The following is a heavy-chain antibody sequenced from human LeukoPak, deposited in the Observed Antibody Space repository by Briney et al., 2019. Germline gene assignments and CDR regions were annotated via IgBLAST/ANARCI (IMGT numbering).Heavy chain of an antibody. J-gene: IGHJ4*02. CDR1: GGSISSGGYY. CDR2: IYYGGST. V-gene: IGHV4-31*03. CDR3: ARDTITGTTHFDY. Sequence: SETLSLTCTVSGGSISSGGYYWSWIRQHPGKGLEWIGYIYYGGSTYYNPSLKSRVTISVDTSKNQFSLKLSSVTAADTAVYYCARDTITGTTHFDYWGQGTLVTVSS. D-gene: IGHD1-7*01.